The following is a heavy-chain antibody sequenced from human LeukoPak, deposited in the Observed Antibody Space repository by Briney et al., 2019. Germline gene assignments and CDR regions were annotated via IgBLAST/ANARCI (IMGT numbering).Heavy chain of an antibody. Sequence: GGSLRLSCAASVFTFSSYSMNWVRQAPGKGLEWVSYISSSSSTIYYADSVKGRFTISRDNAKNSLYLQMNSLRAEDTAVYYSARDSSGYHDNWFDPWGQGTLVTVSS. V-gene: IGHV3-48*01. CDR2: ISSSSSTI. CDR1: VFTFSSYS. D-gene: IGHD3-22*01. CDR3: ARDSSGYHDNWFDP. J-gene: IGHJ5*02.